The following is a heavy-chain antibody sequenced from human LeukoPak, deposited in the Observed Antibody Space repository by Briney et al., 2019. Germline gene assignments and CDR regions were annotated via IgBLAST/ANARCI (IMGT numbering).Heavy chain of an antibody. D-gene: IGHD1-7*01. CDR1: GLIFSSNW. V-gene: IGHV3-7*01. CDR3: AKLLGTETTYDS. J-gene: IGHJ4*02. Sequence: PGGSLRLSCVASGLIFSSNWMSWVRQAPGKGLEWVASISPDGTEKFYIDSVKGRFTISRDNAKNSLYLQMNSLRAEDTALSYCAKLLGTETTYDSWGQGALVTVSS. CDR2: ISPDGTEK.